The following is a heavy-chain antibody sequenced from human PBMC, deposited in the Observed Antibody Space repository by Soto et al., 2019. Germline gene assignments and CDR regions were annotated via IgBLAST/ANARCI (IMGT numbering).Heavy chain of an antibody. J-gene: IGHJ6*03. CDR2: IYYSGST. D-gene: IGHD2-2*01. CDR3: ARVPAGVYGNTVYYYMDV. V-gene: IGHV4-31*03. CDR1: GGSISSGGYY. Sequence: SETLSLTCTVSGGSISSGGYYWSWIRQHPGKGLEWIGYIYYSGSTYYNPSLKSRATISVDTSKNQFSLKLSSVTAADTAVYYCARVPAGVYGNTVYYYMDVWGKGTTVTVS.